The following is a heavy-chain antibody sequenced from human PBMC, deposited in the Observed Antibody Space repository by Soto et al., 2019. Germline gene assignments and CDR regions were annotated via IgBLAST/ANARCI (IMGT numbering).Heavy chain of an antibody. CDR1: GFTFSSYA. J-gene: IGHJ4*02. D-gene: IGHD6-6*01. CDR2: ISYDGSNK. CDR3: ASDGFSSSPVAGDY. V-gene: IGHV3-30-3*01. Sequence: RLSCAASGFTFSSYAMHWVRQAPGKGLEWVAVISYDGSNKYYADSVKGRFTISRDNSKNTLYLQMNSLRAEDTAVYYCASDGFSSSPVAGDYWGQGTLVTVSS.